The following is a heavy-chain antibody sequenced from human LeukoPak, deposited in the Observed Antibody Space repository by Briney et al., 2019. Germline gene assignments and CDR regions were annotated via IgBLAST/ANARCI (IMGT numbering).Heavy chain of an antibody. CDR3: ARGGREQWLGPPTSYYFDY. J-gene: IGHJ4*02. CDR1: GGSIISYY. Sequence: SETLSLTCTVSGGSIISYYWSCIRQPPGKGLQWLGYIYYSGSTNYYPSLKSRVTISVDTSKNQFSLKLSSVTAADTAVYYCARGGREQWLGPPTSYYFDYWGQGTLVTVSS. CDR2: IYYSGST. D-gene: IGHD6-19*01. V-gene: IGHV4-59*01.